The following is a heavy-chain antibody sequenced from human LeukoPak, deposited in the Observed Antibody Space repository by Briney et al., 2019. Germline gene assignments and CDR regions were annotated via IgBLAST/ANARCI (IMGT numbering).Heavy chain of an antibody. Sequence: GGSLRLSCAASGSTFSSYGMHWVRQAPGKGLEWVAVISYDGSNKYYADSVKGRFTISRDNSKNTLYLQMNSLRAEDTAVYYCAKPYYCSSTSCGPYFDYWGQGTLVTVSS. J-gene: IGHJ4*02. CDR3: AKPYYCSSTSCGPYFDY. V-gene: IGHV3-30*18. CDR1: GSTFSSYG. D-gene: IGHD2-2*01. CDR2: ISYDGSNK.